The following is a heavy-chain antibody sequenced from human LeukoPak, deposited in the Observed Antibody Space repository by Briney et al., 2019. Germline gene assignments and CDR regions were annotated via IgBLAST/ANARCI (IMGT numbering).Heavy chain of an antibody. D-gene: IGHD6-19*01. J-gene: IGHJ4*02. CDR2: INTNSGNT. V-gene: IGHV1-8*01. Sequence: GASVTVSCKASGYTFTSYDINWVRQATGQGLEWKGCINTNSGNTGYAQKFQGRVNMNRNTSISTAYMELSSLRSEDTGVYYCARGQWLGDTNFDYWGQGTLVTVSS. CDR3: ARGQWLGDTNFDY. CDR1: GYTFTSYD.